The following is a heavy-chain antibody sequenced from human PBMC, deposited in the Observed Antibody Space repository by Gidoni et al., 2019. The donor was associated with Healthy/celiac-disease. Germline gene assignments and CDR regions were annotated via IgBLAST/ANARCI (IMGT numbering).Heavy chain of an antibody. J-gene: IGHJ4*02. Sequence: QVQLQESGPGLVKPSETLSLTCTVSGGAISSYYWSWIRQPPGKGLEWIGYIYYSGSTNYNPSLKSRVTISVDTSKNQFSLKLSSVTAADTAVYYCARAGTTVVTPFDYWGQGTLVTVSS. CDR2: IYYSGST. V-gene: IGHV4-59*01. D-gene: IGHD4-17*01. CDR1: GGAISSYY. CDR3: ARAGTTVVTPFDY.